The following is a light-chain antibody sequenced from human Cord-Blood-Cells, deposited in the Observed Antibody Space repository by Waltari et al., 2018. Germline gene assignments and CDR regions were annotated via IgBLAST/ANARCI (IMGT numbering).Light chain of an antibody. CDR2: EDS. CDR3: YSTDSSGNHRV. V-gene: IGLV3-10*01. J-gene: IGLJ3*02. Sequence: SYELTQPPSVSVSPGQTARITCAGDALPKKYAYVYQQTPGQAPVLVIYEDSKRPSGIPERFSGSSSGTMATLTISGAQVEDEADYYCYSTDSSGNHRVFGGGTKLTVL. CDR1: ALPKKY.